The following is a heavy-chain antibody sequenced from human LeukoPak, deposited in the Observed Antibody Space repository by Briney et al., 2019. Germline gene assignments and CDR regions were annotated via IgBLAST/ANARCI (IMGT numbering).Heavy chain of an antibody. V-gene: IGHV4-34*01. Sequence: SGTLSLTCAVYGGPFSGYYWSWIRQPPGKGLEWIGEINHSGSTNYNPSLKSRVTISVDTSKNQFSLKLSSVTAADTAVYYCARFKRYCSGGSCYYYYYYYMDVWGKGTTVTVSS. CDR3: ARFKRYCSGGSCYYYYYYYMDV. CDR1: GGPFSGYY. CDR2: INHSGST. D-gene: IGHD2-15*01. J-gene: IGHJ6*03.